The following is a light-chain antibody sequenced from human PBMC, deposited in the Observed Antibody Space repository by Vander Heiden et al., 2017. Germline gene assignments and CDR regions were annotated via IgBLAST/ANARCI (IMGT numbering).Light chain of an antibody. J-gene: IGLJ3*02. CDR1: STNIGSNT. V-gene: IGLV1-44*01. Sequence: SLLTHPPSPAGAPGRRVAISCSPGSTNIGSNTVNWYQQLPGPAPKHLIFTNNQRPSGVPDRFSGSKSGTSASLAISGLQSEDEADYYCAAWEDSLNGRVFGGGTKLTVL. CDR3: AAWEDSLNGRV. CDR2: TNN.